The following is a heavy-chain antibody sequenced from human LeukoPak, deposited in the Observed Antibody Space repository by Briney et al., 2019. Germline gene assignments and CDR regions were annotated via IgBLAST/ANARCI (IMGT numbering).Heavy chain of an antibody. Sequence: PGGSLRLSCVVSGFSFTKAWVSWARQAPGKGLEWVGRLNSRTDGETTDYAAPVKGRFSISRDDSKTTAFLQMNSLKIEDTAVYYCTTMFNVVMGDLFDYWGQGTLVTVSS. D-gene: IGHD3-16*01. CDR1: GFSFTKAW. CDR2: LNSRTDGETT. CDR3: TTMFNVVMGDLFDY. J-gene: IGHJ4*02. V-gene: IGHV3-15*01.